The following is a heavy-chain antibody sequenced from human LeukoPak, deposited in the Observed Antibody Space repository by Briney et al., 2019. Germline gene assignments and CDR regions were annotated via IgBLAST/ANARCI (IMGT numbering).Heavy chain of an antibody. CDR1: GFTFSTYS. V-gene: IGHV3-21*01. CDR2: IGSTGTYI. CDR3: ARSPGNFDRVLNAFDI. Sequence: GGSLRLSCAASGFTFSTYSMNWVRQAPGKGLEWVSSIGSTGTYIYYADSVKGRFTISRDNAKNTLYLQMNSLRAEDTAVYYCARSPGNFDRVLNAFDIWGQGTMVTVSS. D-gene: IGHD3-9*01. J-gene: IGHJ3*02.